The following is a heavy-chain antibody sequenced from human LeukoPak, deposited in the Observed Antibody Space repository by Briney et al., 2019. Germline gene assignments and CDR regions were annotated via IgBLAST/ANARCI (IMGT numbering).Heavy chain of an antibody. CDR1: GGSISSYY. CDR3: ARGVAAAGMGYYYYYMDV. J-gene: IGHJ6*03. CDR2: IYTSGST. Sequence: SETLSLTCTVSGGSISSYYWSWIRQPAGKGLEWIGRIYTSGSTNYNPSLKSQVTMSVDTSKNQFSLKLNSVTAADTAVYYCARGVAAAGMGYYYYYMDVWGKGTTVTISS. V-gene: IGHV4-4*07. D-gene: IGHD6-13*01.